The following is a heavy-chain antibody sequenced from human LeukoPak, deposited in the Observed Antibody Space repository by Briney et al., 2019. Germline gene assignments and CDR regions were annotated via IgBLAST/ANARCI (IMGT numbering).Heavy chain of an antibody. V-gene: IGHV1-69*13. CDR3: ARGEAPGTVFGGMAV. Sequence: SVKVSCKASGGTFSSYAISWVRQAPGQGLVWMGGIIPIFGTANYAQKFQGRVTITADESTSTAYMELSSLRSEDTAVYYCARGEAPGTVFGGMAVWGQGTAVTVSS. D-gene: IGHD3-16*01. CDR2: IIPIFGTA. J-gene: IGHJ6*02. CDR1: GGTFSSYA.